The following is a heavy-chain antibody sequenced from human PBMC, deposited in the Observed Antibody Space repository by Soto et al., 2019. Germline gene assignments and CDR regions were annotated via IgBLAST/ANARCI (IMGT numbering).Heavy chain of an antibody. D-gene: IGHD6-19*01. Sequence: QVQLVQSGAEVKKPGSSVKVSCTASGGTFSSYAISWVRQAPGQGLEWMGGISPIFGTANYAQKFQGRVTITADESTSTAYMELSSLRSDDTAVYYCARSKQWLVPQFDYWGQGTLVTVSS. CDR3: ARSKQWLVPQFDY. CDR2: ISPIFGTA. J-gene: IGHJ4*02. CDR1: GGTFSSYA. V-gene: IGHV1-69*12.